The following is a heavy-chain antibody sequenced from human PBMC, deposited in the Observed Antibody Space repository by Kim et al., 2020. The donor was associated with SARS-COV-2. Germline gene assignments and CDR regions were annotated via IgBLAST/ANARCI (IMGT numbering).Heavy chain of an antibody. D-gene: IGHD3-22*01. CDR1: GFTFSSYG. CDR2: IWYDGSNK. Sequence: GGSLRLSCAASGFTFSSYGMHWVRQAPGKGLEWVAVIWYDGSNKYYADSVKGRFTISRDNSKNTLYLQMNSLRAEDTAVYYCARDGQYYYDSRPGDYYGMDVWGQGTTVTVSS. CDR3: ARDGQYYYDSRPGDYYGMDV. J-gene: IGHJ6*02. V-gene: IGHV3-33*01.